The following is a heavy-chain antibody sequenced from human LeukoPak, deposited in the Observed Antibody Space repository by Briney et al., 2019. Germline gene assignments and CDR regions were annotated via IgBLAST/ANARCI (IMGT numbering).Heavy chain of an antibody. CDR1: GYTFTSYA. CDR3: ARVSGNYIYYYMDV. J-gene: IGHJ6*03. D-gene: IGHD4-11*01. V-gene: IGHV1-2*02. Sequence: VSVKVSCKASGYTFTSYAMNWVRQAPGQGLEWMGWINPKSGGTDYALKFQGRVTLTRDTSINTVYMELTSLSSDDTAVYYCARVSGNYIYYYMDVWGKGTTVSVSS. CDR2: INPKSGGT.